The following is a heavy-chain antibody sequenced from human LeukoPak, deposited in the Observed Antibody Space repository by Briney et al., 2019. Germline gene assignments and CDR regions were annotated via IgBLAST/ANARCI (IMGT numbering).Heavy chain of an antibody. Sequence: SHTLSLTCAAPGGSISSGGYSWSSIRHPPGKCLEWIGYVYHSGSTYYNPSLKSRVTISVDRPKNQFSLKLSSVTAAGTAVYYRARGGLPDYGDYLDSFDILGQGAMVTVSS. CDR1: GGSISSGGYS. CDR2: VYHSGST. V-gene: IGHV4-30-2*01. J-gene: IGHJ3*02. D-gene: IGHD4-17*01. CDR3: ARGGLPDYGDYLDSFDI.